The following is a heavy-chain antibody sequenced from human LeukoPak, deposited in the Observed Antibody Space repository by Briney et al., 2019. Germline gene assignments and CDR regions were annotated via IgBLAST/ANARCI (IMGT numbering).Heavy chain of an antibody. CDR1: GGTFSSYA. V-gene: IGHV1-69*01. J-gene: IGHJ5*02. CDR2: IIPIFGTA. Sequence: SVKVSCKASGGTFSSYAISWVRQAPGQGLEWMGGIIPIFGTANYAQKFQGRVTITADESTSTAYMELSSLRSEDTAVYYCARVYCSGGSCFSHWFDPWGQGTLVTVSS. CDR3: ARVYCSGGSCFSHWFDP. D-gene: IGHD2-15*01.